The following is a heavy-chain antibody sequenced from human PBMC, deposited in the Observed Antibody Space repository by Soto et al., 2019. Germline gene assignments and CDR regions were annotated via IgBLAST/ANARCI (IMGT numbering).Heavy chain of an antibody. Sequence: QVQLVQSGAEVKKPGSSVKVSCKASGGTFSSYAISWVRQAPGQGLEWMGGIIPIFGTANYAQKFQGRVTITADESTSTAYMELSSLRAEDTAVYYCTREGEGEGGPDYDFRSGYYTTNAFDIWGQGTMVTVS. J-gene: IGHJ3*02. V-gene: IGHV1-69*01. CDR1: GGTFSSYA. CDR3: TREGEGEGGPDYDFRSGYYTTNAFDI. CDR2: IIPIFGTA. D-gene: IGHD3-3*01.